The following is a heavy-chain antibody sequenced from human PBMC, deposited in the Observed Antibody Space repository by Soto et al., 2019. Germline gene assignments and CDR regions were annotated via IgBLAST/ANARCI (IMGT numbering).Heavy chain of an antibody. CDR2: ISPGDSDT. V-gene: IGHV5-51*01. Sequence: PGESLKISCKGSGYSFTNNWIGWVRQMPGKGLEWMGIISPGDSDTRYSPSFQGQVTISADKSISTAYLQWSSLKASDTAMYFCARPYPLGSDYFDYWGQGTLVTVSS. CDR3: ARPYPLGSDYFDY. J-gene: IGHJ4*02. D-gene: IGHD2-2*01. CDR1: GYSFTNNW.